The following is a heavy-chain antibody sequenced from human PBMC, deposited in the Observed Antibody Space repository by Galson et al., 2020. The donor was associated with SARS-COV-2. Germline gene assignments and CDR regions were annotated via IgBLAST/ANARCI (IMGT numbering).Heavy chain of an antibody. CDR3: ARRTHFKGAFDI. CDR2: MYYSGST. Sequence: SETLSLTCTVSGGSISSSHQYWGWIRQPPGKGLEWIGSMYYSGSTYYNPSLKSRVSISVDTSKNQFSLKLSYVTAADTAVYYCARRTHFKGAFDIWGQGTLVTVS. V-gene: IGHV4-39*01. CDR1: GGSISSSHQY. J-gene: IGHJ3*02.